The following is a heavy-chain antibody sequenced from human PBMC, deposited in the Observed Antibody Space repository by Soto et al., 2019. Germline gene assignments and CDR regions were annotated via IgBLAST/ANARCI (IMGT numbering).Heavy chain of an antibody. J-gene: IGHJ5*02. D-gene: IGHD1-26*01. CDR1: GFIFENFG. CDR3: AKNQGVELVPLATVDWFDP. CDR2: ISGSGFKK. V-gene: IGHV3-23*01. Sequence: PGGSLRLSCAASGFIFENFGMSWVRQAPGKGLEWISSISGSGFKKYYADSVKGPFTISRDNSKSTVYLELNNLSAEDTAVYHCAKNQGVELVPLATVDWFDPWGQGSVVTVS.